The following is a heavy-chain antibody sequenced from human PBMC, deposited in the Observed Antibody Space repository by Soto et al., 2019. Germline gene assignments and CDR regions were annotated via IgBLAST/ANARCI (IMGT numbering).Heavy chain of an antibody. D-gene: IGHD3-10*01. CDR1: GGSITRRSSY. Sequence: PSETLSLTCIVSGGSITRRSSYWAWIRQPPGKGLEWVGTFYDGNTYHNPSLRSRITIAVDTSKNQFSLKLNSAAAADTAFYYCATTRGLAVGGSFDYWGQGMLVTVSS. CDR3: ATTRGLAVGGSFDY. J-gene: IGHJ4*02. V-gene: IGHV4-39*01. CDR2: FYDGNT.